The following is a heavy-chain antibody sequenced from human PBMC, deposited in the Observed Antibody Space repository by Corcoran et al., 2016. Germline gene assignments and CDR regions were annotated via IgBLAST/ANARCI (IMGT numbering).Heavy chain of an antibody. CDR3: ARNGGGWDV. V-gene: IGHV1-2*02. CDR1: GYTFTVYD. J-gene: IGHJ6*02. D-gene: IGHD3-16*01. Sequence: QVQLVQSGAEVKEPEASVKVSCKASGYTFTVYDIYWVRQAPGQGLEWVAWIHPNSGDTNYAQKFQGRVTMTRDTSLNTVYMELRRRRSDDTAVYYWARNGGGWDVWGQGTTVTVSS. CDR2: IHPNSGDT.